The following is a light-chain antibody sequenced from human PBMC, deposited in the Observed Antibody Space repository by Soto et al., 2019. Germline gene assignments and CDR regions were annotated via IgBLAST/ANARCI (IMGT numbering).Light chain of an antibody. CDR3: QQLNSYPRT. J-gene: IGKJ4*01. Sequence: EIVLTQSPGTLSLSPGERATLSCRASQSVSSTYLAWYQQKPGQAPRLLIYGASSRATGIPDRFSGSGSGTDFTLTISSLQPEDFATYYCQQLNSYPRTFGGGTKVDNK. V-gene: IGKV3-20*01. CDR1: QSVSSTY. CDR2: GAS.